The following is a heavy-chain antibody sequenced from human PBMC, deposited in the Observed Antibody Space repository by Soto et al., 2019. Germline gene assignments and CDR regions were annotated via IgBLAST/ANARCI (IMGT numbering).Heavy chain of an antibody. Sequence: QVQLQESGPGLLKPSETLSLTCSVSGGSVNNRTYYWSWIRQPPGKRLEWIGYVYYSGTTNYNPSLKSRVSISVDTSKNQFSLSLSSVTAADTALYYCARTTAVPNTLRWRYYFDYWGQGTLVTVSS. V-gene: IGHV4-61*01. CDR1: GGSVNNRTYY. D-gene: IGHD4-17*01. CDR2: VYYSGTT. J-gene: IGHJ4*02. CDR3: ARTTAVPNTLRWRYYFDY.